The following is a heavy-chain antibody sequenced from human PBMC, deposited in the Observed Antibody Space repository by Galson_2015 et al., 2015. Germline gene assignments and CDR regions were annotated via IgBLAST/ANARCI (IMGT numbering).Heavy chain of an antibody. D-gene: IGHD4-17*01. V-gene: IGHV6-1*01. CDR2: TYYRSKWYN. J-gene: IGHJ4*02. CDR3: TRDGDYLFDY. Sequence: CAFSGDSVSSHSAAWNWIRQSPSRGLEWLGRTYYRSKWYNDYAVPVKSRITINPDTSKNQFSLQLNSVTPEDTAVYYCTRDGDYLFDYWGQGTLVTVSS. CDR1: GDSVSSHSAA.